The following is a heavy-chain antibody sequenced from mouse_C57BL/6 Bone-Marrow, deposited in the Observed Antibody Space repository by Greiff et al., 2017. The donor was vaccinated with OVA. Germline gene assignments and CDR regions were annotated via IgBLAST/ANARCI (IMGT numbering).Heavy chain of an antibody. CDR2: IYPGDGDT. Sequence: VQLQQSGPELVKPGASVTISCKASGYAFSSSWMNWVKQRPGKGLEWIGRIYPGDGDTNYNGKFKGKATLTADKSSSTAYMQLSSLTSEDSAVYFCARSDDGYYFDYWGQGTTLTVSS. D-gene: IGHD1-2*01. CDR3: ARSDDGYYFDY. J-gene: IGHJ2*01. CDR1: GYAFSSSW. V-gene: IGHV1-82*01.